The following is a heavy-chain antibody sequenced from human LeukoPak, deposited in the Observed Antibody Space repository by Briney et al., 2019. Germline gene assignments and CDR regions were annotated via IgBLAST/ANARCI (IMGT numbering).Heavy chain of an antibody. Sequence: GGSLRLSCAASGFTFSSHWMNWVRQAPGKGLEWVAFIRYDGTDKYYADSVKGRFTISRDNSKNTLYLQMNSLRPEDTAVYYCAPRVVVITAPFDYWGQGTLVTVSS. CDR2: IRYDGTDK. CDR1: GFTFSSHW. D-gene: IGHD2-21*01. J-gene: IGHJ4*02. CDR3: APRVVVITAPFDY. V-gene: IGHV3-30*02.